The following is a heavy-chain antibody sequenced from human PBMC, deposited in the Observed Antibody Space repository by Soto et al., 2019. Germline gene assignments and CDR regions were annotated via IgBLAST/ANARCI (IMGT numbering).Heavy chain of an antibody. V-gene: IGHV3-30*03. CDR1: GFTFSSYG. CDR2: ISYDGSNK. J-gene: IGHJ4*02. CDR3: AIASSGLPHDDYFDY. Sequence: GGSLRLSCAASGFTFSSYGMHWVRQAPGKGLEWVAVISYDGSNKYYADSVKGRFTISRDNSKNTLYLQMNSLRAEDTAVYYCAIASSGLPHDDYFDYWGQGTLVTVSS. D-gene: IGHD3-22*01.